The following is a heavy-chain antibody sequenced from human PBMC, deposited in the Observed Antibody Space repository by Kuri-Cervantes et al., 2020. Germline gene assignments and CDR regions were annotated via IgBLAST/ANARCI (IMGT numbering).Heavy chain of an antibody. CDR1: GFAFSNYA. CDR3: ARNEVTTWSDAFDI. D-gene: IGHD4-17*01. J-gene: IGHJ3*02. V-gene: IGHV3-30*02. CDR2: IQNDGGSK. Sequence: GESLKISCVASGFAFSNYAMHWVCQAPGKGLEWVTFIQNDGGSKFYADSVKGRFTLSRDNSKNTLYLQLNSLRAEDTAVYYCARNEVTTWSDAFDIWGQGTMVTVSS.